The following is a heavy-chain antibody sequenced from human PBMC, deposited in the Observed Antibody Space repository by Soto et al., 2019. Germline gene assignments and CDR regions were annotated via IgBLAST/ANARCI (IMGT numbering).Heavy chain of an antibody. CDR2: IYYSGST. J-gene: IGHJ3*02. Sequence: QLQLQESGPGLVKPSETLSLTCTVSGGSISSSSYYWGWIRQPPGKGLEWSGSIYYSGSTYYNPSLKSRVTISVDTSKNQFSLKLSSVTAADTAVYYCAREMTTVTAGAFDIWGQGTMVTVSS. CDR3: AREMTTVTAGAFDI. CDR1: GGSISSSSYY. V-gene: IGHV4-39*02. D-gene: IGHD4-17*01.